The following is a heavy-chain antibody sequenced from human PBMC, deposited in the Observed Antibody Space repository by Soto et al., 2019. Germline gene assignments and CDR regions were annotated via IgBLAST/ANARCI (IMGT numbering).Heavy chain of an antibody. CDR1: GFTFSSYG. CDR2: ISYDGSNK. D-gene: IGHD3-3*01. J-gene: IGHJ6*02. CDR3: AKDAGRRLNYDFLFVNYYGMDV. V-gene: IGHV3-30*18. Sequence: GGSLRLSCAASGFTFSSYGMHWVRQAPGKGLEWVAVISYDGSNKYYADSVKGRFTISRDNSKNALYLQMNSLRAEDTAVYYCAKDAGRRLNYDFLFVNYYGMDVWGQGTTVTVSS.